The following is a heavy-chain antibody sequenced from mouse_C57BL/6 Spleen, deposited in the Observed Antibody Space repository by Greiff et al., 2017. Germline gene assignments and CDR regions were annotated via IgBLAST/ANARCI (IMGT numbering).Heavy chain of an antibody. D-gene: IGHD1-1*01. CDR2: IYPRSGNT. V-gene: IGHV1-81*01. Sequence: QVQLKQSGAELARPGASVKLSCKASGYTFTSYGISWVKQRTGQGLEWIGEIYPRSGNTYYNEKFKGKATLTADKSSSTAYMELRSLTSEDSAVYFCAREGYGSSYKFAYWGQGTLVTVSA. CDR1: GYTFTSYG. J-gene: IGHJ3*01. CDR3: AREGYGSSYKFAY.